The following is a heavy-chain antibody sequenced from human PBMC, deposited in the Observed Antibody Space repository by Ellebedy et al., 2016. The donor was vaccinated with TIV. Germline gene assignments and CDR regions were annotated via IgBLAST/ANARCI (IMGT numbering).Heavy chain of an antibody. D-gene: IGHD3-22*01. J-gene: IGHJ4*02. CDR3: ASNRYYYDSSGYEMYYFDY. CDR1: GYIFTSYD. CDR2: MNPNSGNT. Sequence: AASVKVSCKASGYIFTSYDINWVRQATGQGLEWMGWMNPNSGNTGYAQKFKGRVTITRNTSISTSYMYLSSLRSEDTAVYYCASNRYYYDSSGYEMYYFDYWGQGTLVTVSS. V-gene: IGHV1-8*03.